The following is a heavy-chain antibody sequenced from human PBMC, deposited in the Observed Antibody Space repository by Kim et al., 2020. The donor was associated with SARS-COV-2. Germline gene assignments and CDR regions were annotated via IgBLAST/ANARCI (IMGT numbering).Heavy chain of an antibody. J-gene: IGHJ5*02. V-gene: IGHV4-39*01. CDR2: IYYSGST. CDR1: GGSISSSSYY. Sequence: SETLSLTCTVSGGSISSSSYYWGWIRQPPGKGLEWIGSIYYSGSTYYNPSLKSRVTISVDTSKNQFSLKLSSVTAADTAVYYCARPRNGDYVNWFDPWGQGTLVTVSS. CDR3: ARPRNGDYVNWFDP. D-gene: IGHD4-17*01.